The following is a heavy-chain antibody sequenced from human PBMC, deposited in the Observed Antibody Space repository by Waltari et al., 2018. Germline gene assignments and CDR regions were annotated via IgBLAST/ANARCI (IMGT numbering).Heavy chain of an antibody. J-gene: IGHJ4*02. V-gene: IGHV3-74*01. D-gene: IGHD3-10*01. CDR2: INPDGRTT. CDR1: ALTFCTYW. CDR3: ARSMNYGPDY. Sequence: EGQLVESGGDLVQPGGSLRLSCAASALTFCTYWMHWVRQAPGKGLVWVARINPDGRTTTYADSVMGRFSISRDNAKNTLYLQMNSLTVEDTAVYFCARSMNYGPDYWGRGTLVTVSS.